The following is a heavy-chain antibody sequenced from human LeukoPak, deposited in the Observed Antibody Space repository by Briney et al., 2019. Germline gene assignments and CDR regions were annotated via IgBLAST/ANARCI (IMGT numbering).Heavy chain of an antibody. CDR3: AREEAQIAVAGKTFDY. CDR2: TYYWSKWYN. D-gene: IGHD6-19*01. Sequence: SQTLSLTCAISGDSVSSNSAAWNWIRQSPSRGLEWLGRTYYWSKWYNDYAVSVKSRITINPDTSKNQFSLQLNSVTPEDTAVYYCAREEAQIAVAGKTFDYWGQGTLVTVSS. CDR1: GDSVSSNSAA. V-gene: IGHV6-1*01. J-gene: IGHJ4*02.